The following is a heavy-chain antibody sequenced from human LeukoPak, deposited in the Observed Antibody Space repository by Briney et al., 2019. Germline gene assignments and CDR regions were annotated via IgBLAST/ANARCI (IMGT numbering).Heavy chain of an antibody. CDR2: IYPGDSET. CDR3: ARSSGIYLD. V-gene: IGHV5-51*01. J-gene: IGHJ4*02. D-gene: IGHD1-26*01. Sequence: GESLKISCKGSGYSFNIYWIGWVRQMPGKGLEWMGIIYPGDSETRYSPSFRGQVSISVDKSISTAYLPWSSLKASDTAMYYCARSSGIYLDWGQGTLVSVSS. CDR1: GYSFNIYW.